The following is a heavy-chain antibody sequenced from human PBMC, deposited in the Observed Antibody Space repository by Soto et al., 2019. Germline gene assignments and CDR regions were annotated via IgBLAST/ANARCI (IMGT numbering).Heavy chain of an antibody. D-gene: IGHD6-19*01. CDR3: TRENGYRRGWTSYL. V-gene: IGHV3-49*03. CDR2: IRNKAYGGTT. J-gene: IGHJ5*02. Sequence: GGSLRLSCTASGFTFDDYGVSWLRQTPGKGLEWLSFIRNKAYGGTTEYAASVKGRFTISKDDSTSIAYLQMNNLNTEDTGVYYCTRENGYRRGWTSYLWGQGTLVTVSS. CDR1: GFTFDDYG.